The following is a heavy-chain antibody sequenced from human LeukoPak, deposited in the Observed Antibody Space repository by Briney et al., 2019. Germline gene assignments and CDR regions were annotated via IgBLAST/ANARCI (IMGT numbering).Heavy chain of an antibody. Sequence: ASVKVSCKASGYTFTSYYMHWVRQAPGQGLEWMGIINPSGGSTSYAQKFQGRVTISVDTSKNQFSLKLSSVTAADTAVYYCARVGRGYGSGSRFDPWGQGTLVTVSS. D-gene: IGHD3-10*01. V-gene: IGHV1-46*01. J-gene: IGHJ5*02. CDR1: GYTFTSYY. CDR3: ARVGRGYGSGSRFDP. CDR2: INPSGGST.